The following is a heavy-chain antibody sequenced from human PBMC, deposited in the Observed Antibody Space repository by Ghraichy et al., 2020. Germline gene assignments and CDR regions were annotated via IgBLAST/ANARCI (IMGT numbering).Heavy chain of an antibody. Sequence: GGSLRLSCAASGFTFSSYAMRWVRQAPGKGLEWVSAISGSGGSTYYADSVKGRFTISRDNSKNTLYLQMNSLRAEDTAVYYCAKDPYYDYVWGSYRYTEFDYWGQGTLVTVSS. J-gene: IGHJ4*02. D-gene: IGHD3-16*02. CDR3: AKDPYYDYVWGSYRYTEFDY. CDR1: GFTFSSYA. V-gene: IGHV3-23*01. CDR2: ISGSGGST.